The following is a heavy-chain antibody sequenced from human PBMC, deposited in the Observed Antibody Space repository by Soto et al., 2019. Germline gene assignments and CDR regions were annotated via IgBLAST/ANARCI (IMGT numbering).Heavy chain of an antibody. J-gene: IGHJ3*01. D-gene: IGHD3-3*01. V-gene: IGHV3-13*01. CDR1: GFTFSSFD. CDR3: AREARVFGKAFDV. CDR2: IGTAGDT. Sequence: LRLSCAASGFTFSSFDMHWVRQPTGKGLEWVSAIGTAGDTCYPGSVKGRFTISRDNAENSLHLQMNSLRAGDTAVYYRAREARVFGKAFDVWGQGTMVTVSS.